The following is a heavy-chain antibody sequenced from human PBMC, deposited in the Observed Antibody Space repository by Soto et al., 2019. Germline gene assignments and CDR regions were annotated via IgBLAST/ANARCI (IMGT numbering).Heavy chain of an antibody. CDR1: GFTFSSYA. CDR3: ARAHSLAGTRAFDI. Sequence: QVQLVESGGGVVQPGRSLRLSCAASGFTFSSYAMHWVRQAPGKGLEWVAVISYDGSNKYYADSVKGRFTISRDNSKNTLYLQMNSLRAEDTAVYYCARAHSLAGTRAFDIWGQGTMVTVSS. D-gene: IGHD6-13*01. J-gene: IGHJ3*02. CDR2: ISYDGSNK. V-gene: IGHV3-30-3*01.